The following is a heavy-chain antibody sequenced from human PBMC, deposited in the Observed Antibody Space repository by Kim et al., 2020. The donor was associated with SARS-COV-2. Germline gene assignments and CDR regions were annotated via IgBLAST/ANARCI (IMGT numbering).Heavy chain of an antibody. J-gene: IGHJ4*02. V-gene: IGHV1-3*01. D-gene: IGHD2-21*02. CDR2: INAGNGNT. CDR3: AREDVVVTANFDY. Sequence: ASVKVSCKASGYTFTSYAMHWVRQAPGQRLEWMGWINAGNGNTKYSQKFQGRVTITRDTSASTAYMELSSLRSEDTAVYYCAREDVVVTANFDYWGQGTLVTVSS. CDR1: GYTFTSYA.